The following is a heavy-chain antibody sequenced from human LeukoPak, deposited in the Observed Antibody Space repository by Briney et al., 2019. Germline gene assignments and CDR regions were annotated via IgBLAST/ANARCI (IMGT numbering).Heavy chain of an antibody. CDR3: ARGSYYDSSGYYFVGYYYYGMDV. J-gene: IGHJ6*02. V-gene: IGHV3-74*01. Sequence: GGSLRLSCAASGFTFSSYWMHWVRQAPGKGLVWVSRINSDGSSTSYADSVKGRFTISRDNAKNTLYLQMNSLRAEDTAVYYCARGSYYDSSGYYFVGYYYYGMDVWGQGTTVTVSS. CDR1: GFTFSSYW. D-gene: IGHD3-22*01. CDR2: INSDGSST.